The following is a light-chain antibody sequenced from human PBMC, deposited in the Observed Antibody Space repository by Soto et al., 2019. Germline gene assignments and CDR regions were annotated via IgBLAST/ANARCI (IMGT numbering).Light chain of an antibody. CDR3: QQYYSVPFT. CDR1: QSVLYTSDNKNY. Sequence: DIVMTQSPDSLAVSLGEWTTINCKSSQSVLYTSDNKNYLAWYQQKPGQPPKLLIYWASTRESGVPDRFSGSGSGTDFTLTISYLQAEDVAVYYCQQYYSVPFTFGPGTKVGIK. V-gene: IGKV4-1*01. J-gene: IGKJ3*01. CDR2: WAS.